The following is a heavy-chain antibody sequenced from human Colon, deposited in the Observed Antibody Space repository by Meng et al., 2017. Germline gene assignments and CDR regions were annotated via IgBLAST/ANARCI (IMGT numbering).Heavy chain of an antibody. V-gene: IGHV3-23*01. CDR1: GFTFSSYA. Sequence: GGSLRLSCAASGFTFSSYAMSWARRAPGKGLEWVSGISGGGGSTYYADSVKGRFTISGDNSKSTLFLQMNSLRAEDTAVYYCAKAVHYTKDGMDVWGQGNTV. D-gene: IGHD4-11*01. J-gene: IGHJ6*02. CDR3: AKAVHYTKDGMDV. CDR2: ISGGGGST.